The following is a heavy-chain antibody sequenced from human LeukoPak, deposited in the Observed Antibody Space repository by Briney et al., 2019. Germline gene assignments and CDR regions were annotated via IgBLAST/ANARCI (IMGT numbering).Heavy chain of an antibody. CDR2: IYNSGTT. J-gene: IGHJ6*02. CDR3: ARDSRWDGMDV. V-gene: IGHV4-59*01. Sequence: SDTLSLTCTVSGGSRRHYYWSWIRQPPGKGLEWIGYIYNSGTTKYNPSLKSRVTISVATSKNQFSLRLTSVTAADTAVYYCARDSRWDGMDVWGQGTTVTVSS. CDR1: GGSRRHYY. D-gene: IGHD4-23*01.